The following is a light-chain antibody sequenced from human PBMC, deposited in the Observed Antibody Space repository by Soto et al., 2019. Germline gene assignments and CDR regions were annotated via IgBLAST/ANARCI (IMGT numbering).Light chain of an antibody. J-gene: IGLJ3*02. CDR2: EVN. V-gene: IGLV2-8*01. CDR3: SSYVGSNRGV. CDR1: SSDVGGYNY. Sequence: QSALTQPPSASGSPGQSVTISCTGSSSDVGGYNYVSWYQHHPGKAPRLMIYEVNKRPSGVPDRFSGSKSGNTASLTVSGLQAEDEADYYCSSYVGSNRGVCGGGTKLTVL.